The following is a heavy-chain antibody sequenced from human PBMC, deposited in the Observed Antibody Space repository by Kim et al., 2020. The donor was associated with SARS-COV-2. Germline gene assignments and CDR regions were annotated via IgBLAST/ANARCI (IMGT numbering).Heavy chain of an antibody. CDR3: ASALGH. D-gene: IGHD3-16*02. J-gene: IGHJ4*02. Sequence: YTSGRTNYNPALQSRVTMSVDRPKNQFSLKLSSVTAADTAVYYCASALGHWGQGTLVTVSS. V-gene: IGHV4-4*07. CDR2: YTSGRT.